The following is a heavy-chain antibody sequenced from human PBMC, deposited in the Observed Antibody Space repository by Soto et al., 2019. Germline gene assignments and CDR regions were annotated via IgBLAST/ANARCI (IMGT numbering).Heavy chain of an antibody. D-gene: IGHD1-7*01. J-gene: IGHJ4*02. Sequence: QVQLVQSGAEVKKPGASVKVSCKASGYTFTGYYMHWVRQAPGQGLEWMGWINPNSGGTNYAQKFQGWVTMTRDTSISTAYMELSRLRSDDTSVYYCARASLTGTMVGYYFYYWGQGTLVTVSS. CDR1: GYTFTGYY. CDR2: INPNSGGT. CDR3: ARASLTGTMVGYYFYY. V-gene: IGHV1-2*04.